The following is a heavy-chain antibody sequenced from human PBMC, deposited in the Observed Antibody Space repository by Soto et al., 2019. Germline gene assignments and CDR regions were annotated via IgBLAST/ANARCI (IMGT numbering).Heavy chain of an antibody. CDR1: GFTFNSYS. CDR3: ARDDYPYYDDSSGYHFDY. CDR2: ISSSSTTK. Sequence: GGSLRLSCAASGFTFNSYSMNWVRQAPGKGLEWVSYISSSSTTKYYTDSVKGRFTISRDNSKNTLYLQMNSLRAEDTAVYYCARDDYPYYDDSSGYHFDYWGQGALVTVSS. J-gene: IGHJ4*02. V-gene: IGHV3-48*01. D-gene: IGHD3-22*01.